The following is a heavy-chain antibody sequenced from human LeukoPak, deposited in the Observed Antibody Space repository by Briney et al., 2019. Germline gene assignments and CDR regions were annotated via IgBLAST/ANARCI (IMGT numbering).Heavy chain of an antibody. CDR3: ARSVNYFDY. D-gene: IGHD2/OR15-2a*01. CDR1: GFTFSSYA. Sequence: GGSLRLSCTASGFTFSSYAMNWVRQAPGKGLEWVSYISGDSSDKFYADSVRGRFTISRDNAKNSLYLQMNSLRDEDTAVYYCARSVNYFDYWGQGTLVTVSS. J-gene: IGHJ4*02. V-gene: IGHV3-48*02. CDR2: ISGDSSDK.